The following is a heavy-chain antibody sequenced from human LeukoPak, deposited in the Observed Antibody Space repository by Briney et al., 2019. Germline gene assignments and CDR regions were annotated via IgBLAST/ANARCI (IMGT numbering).Heavy chain of an antibody. V-gene: IGHV1-46*01. J-gene: IGHJ4*02. D-gene: IGHD2-15*01. CDR1: GYTLISSY. CDR2: INPSGGST. CDR3: ASCSGYHLPFDY. Sequence: GASVKVSCKASGYTLISSYIHWVRQAPGQGLEWMGVINPSGGSTSYEQKFQGRVTMTRDTSTSTIYMELSSLRSEDTAVYYCASCSGYHLPFDYWGQGTLVTVSS.